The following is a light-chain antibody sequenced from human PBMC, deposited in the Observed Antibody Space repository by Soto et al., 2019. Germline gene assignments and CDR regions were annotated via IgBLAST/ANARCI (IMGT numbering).Light chain of an antibody. CDR3: SSYSDTNICV. CDR1: SRDIGGYDF. J-gene: IGLJ1*01. CDR2: NVN. Sequence: QSVLTQPPSASGSPGQAVTISCTGTSRDIGGYDFVSWYQVRPGEAPQLIIYNVNGRPSGVPRRFSGSKAGNTASLTGSGLQAVEEADYSCSSYSDTNICVLGTGTKVNVL. V-gene: IGLV2-8*01.